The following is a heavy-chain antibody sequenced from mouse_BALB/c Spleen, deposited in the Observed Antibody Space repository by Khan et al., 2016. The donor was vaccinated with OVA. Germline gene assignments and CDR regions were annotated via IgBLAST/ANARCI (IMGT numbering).Heavy chain of an antibody. D-gene: IGHD1-2*01. CDR1: GYTFTEYY. CDR2: ISPGSGDT. J-gene: IGHJ3*01. V-gene: IGHV1-77*01. Sequence: QVQLKQSGAELVRPGASVKLSCKASGYTFTEYYINWVKQRTGQGLEWIGEISPGSGDTYYNEKFKGKARLTADTTSSTAYMQLSSLSSEASAVYFCAPVNYFGYSFSYWCQGTLLPVSA. CDR3: APVNYFGYSFSY.